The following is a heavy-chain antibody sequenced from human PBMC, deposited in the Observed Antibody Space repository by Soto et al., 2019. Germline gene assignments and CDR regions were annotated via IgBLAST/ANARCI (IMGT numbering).Heavy chain of an antibody. CDR1: GGTFSSYA. Sequence: SVKVYCRASGGTFSSYAISWVRQAPGQGLEWMGGIIPIFGTANYAQKFQGRVTITADKSTSTAYMELSSLRSEDTAVYYCATGYCSGGSCYDYYYYGMDVWGQGTTVTVSS. CDR3: ATGYCSGGSCYDYYYYGMDV. V-gene: IGHV1-69*06. D-gene: IGHD2-15*01. J-gene: IGHJ6*02. CDR2: IIPIFGTA.